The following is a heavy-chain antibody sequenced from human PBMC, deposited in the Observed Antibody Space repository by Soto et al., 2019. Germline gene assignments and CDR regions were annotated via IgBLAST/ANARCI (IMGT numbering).Heavy chain of an antibody. V-gene: IGHV3-30*18. J-gene: IGHJ4*02. CDR2: ISYDGSNK. Sequence: GGSLRLSCAASGFTFSSYGMHWVCQAPGKGLEWVAVISYDGSNKYYADSVKGRFTISRDNSKNTLYLQMNSLRAEDTAVYYCAKVVLTIQLWNFDYWGQGTLVTVSS. CDR3: AKVVLTIQLWNFDY. CDR1: GFTFSSYG. D-gene: IGHD5-18*01.